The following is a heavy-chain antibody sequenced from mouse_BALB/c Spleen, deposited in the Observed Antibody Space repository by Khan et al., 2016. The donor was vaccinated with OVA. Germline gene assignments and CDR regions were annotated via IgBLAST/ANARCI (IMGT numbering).Heavy chain of an antibody. CDR1: GFSLSNYG. D-gene: IGHD2-4*01. Sequence: QVRLQQSGPGLVAPSQSLSITCTVSGFSLSNYGIHWVRQPPGKGLEWLGVIWTGGITNYNSALMSRLIISKDNSKSQVFLKINRLQTADTAIYYCARSYDYDVGGFAYWGQGTLVTVSA. J-gene: IGHJ3*01. CDR3: ARSYDYDVGGFAY. CDR2: IWTGGIT. V-gene: IGHV2-9*02.